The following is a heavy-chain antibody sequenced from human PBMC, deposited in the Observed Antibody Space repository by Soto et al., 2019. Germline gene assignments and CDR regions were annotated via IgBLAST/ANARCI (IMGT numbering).Heavy chain of an antibody. Sequence: GGSLRLSCAAAGFTFSRYGMHWVRQAPGTGLEWVAVMSYGGSIYYADTVKGRFTISRDKSKNTLYLQMNSLRPEDTAVYYCAKDFSPWLGGYFYYYYGMDVWGQGTTVTVSS. V-gene: IGHV3-30*18. D-gene: IGHD5-12*01. CDR3: AKDFSPWLGGYFYYYYGMDV. CDR1: GFTFSRYG. J-gene: IGHJ6*02. CDR2: MSYGGSI.